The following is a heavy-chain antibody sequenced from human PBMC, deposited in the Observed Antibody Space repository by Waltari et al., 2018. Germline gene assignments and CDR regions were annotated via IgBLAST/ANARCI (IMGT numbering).Heavy chain of an antibody. CDR3: ARDADGSGRINWFDP. J-gene: IGHJ5*02. Sequence: QVQLVQSGAEVKKPGASVKVSCQASGYTFTGYYMHWVRQAPGQGLEWMGWINPNSGGTNYAQKFQGRVTMTRDTSISTAYMELSRLRSDDTAVYYCARDADGSGRINWFDPWGQGTLVTVSS. V-gene: IGHV1-2*02. CDR1: GYTFTGYY. D-gene: IGHD3-10*01. CDR2: INPNSGGT.